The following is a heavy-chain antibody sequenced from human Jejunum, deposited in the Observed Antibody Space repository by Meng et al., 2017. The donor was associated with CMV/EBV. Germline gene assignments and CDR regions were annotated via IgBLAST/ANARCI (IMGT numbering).Heavy chain of an antibody. Sequence: TLSLTCFVSAGSLIRTNSWNWVRQPPGGGLEWIGEIFHSGASNYNPSLKSRATISIDNSMNQFSLRFTSVTVADTAVYFCAAPPAGLWGQGVLVTVSS. J-gene: IGHJ4*02. CDR2: IFHSGAS. V-gene: IGHV4-4*01. CDR1: AGSLIRTNS. D-gene: IGHD3-16*01. CDR3: AAPPAGL.